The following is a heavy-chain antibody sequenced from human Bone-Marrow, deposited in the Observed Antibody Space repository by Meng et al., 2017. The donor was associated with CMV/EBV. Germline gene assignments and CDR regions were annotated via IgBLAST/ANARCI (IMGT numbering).Heavy chain of an antibody. CDR3: ARLVGGITIFGVVIHNWFDP. CDR2: INHSGSN. Sequence: CSGNQWSGIRQPPGKGLEWMGEINHSGSNNYNPSLKSRVTISVDTSKNQFSLKLSSVTAADTAVYYCARLVGGITIFGVVIHNWFDPWGQGTLVTVSS. D-gene: IGHD3-3*01. J-gene: IGHJ5*02. CDR1: CSGNQ. V-gene: IGHV4-34*01.